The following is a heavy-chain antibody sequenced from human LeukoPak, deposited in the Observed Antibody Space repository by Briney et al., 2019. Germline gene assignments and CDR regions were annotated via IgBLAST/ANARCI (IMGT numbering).Heavy chain of an antibody. CDR2: ISGSGGST. D-gene: IGHD6-19*01. CDR3: AKMVHTEQWLVPFDY. Sequence: GGPLRLSCAASGFTFSNFAMNWVRQAPGKGLEWGSTISGSGGSTYYADSVKGRFTISRDNSKNTLYLQMNSLRAEDTAVYYCAKMVHTEQWLVPFDYWGQGTLVTVSS. J-gene: IGHJ4*02. V-gene: IGHV3-23*01. CDR1: GFTFSNFA.